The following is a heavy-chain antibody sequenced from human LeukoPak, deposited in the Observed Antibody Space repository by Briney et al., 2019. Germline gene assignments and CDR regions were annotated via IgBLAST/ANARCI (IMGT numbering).Heavy chain of an antibody. J-gene: IGHJ4*02. CDR2: INPNSGGT. CDR1: GYTITDYF. CDR3: AREPGYYYDSSGYYS. V-gene: IGHV1-2*02. Sequence: ASVKVPCKSSGYTITDYFMHWVRQAPGQGLEWMGWINPNSGGTNYAQRFQGRVTMTRDTSISTAYMELSSLRSDDTAVYYCAREPGYYYDSSGYYSWGQGTLVTVSS. D-gene: IGHD3-22*01.